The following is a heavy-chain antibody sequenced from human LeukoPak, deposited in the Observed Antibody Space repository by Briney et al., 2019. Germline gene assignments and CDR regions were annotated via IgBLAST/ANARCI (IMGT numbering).Heavy chain of an antibody. D-gene: IGHD6-13*01. J-gene: IGHJ6*03. CDR3: ARGGYSSSWPHPKNEVYYYYYYMDV. CDR2: ISAYNGNT. Sequence: ASVKVSCKASGYTFTNYGISWVRQAPGQGLEWMGWISAYNGNTNYAQKLQGRVTMITDTSTSTAYMELSSLRAEDTAVYYCARGGYSSSWPHPKNEVYYYYYYMDVWGKGTTVTISS. CDR1: GYTFTNYG. V-gene: IGHV1-18*01.